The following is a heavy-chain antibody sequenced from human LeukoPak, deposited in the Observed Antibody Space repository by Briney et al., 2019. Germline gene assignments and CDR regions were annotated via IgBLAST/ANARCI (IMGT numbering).Heavy chain of an antibody. CDR1: GFTFSSYS. V-gene: IGHV3-21*01. CDR2: ISSSSSYI. J-gene: IGHJ4*02. Sequence: PGGSLRLSCAASGFTFSSYSMNWVRQAPGKGLEWVSSISSSSSYIYYADSVKGRFTISRDNAKNSLYLQMNSLRAEDTAVYYCARDVVSPPSWYDYWGQGTLVTVSS. D-gene: IGHD6-13*01. CDR3: ARDVVSPPSWYDY.